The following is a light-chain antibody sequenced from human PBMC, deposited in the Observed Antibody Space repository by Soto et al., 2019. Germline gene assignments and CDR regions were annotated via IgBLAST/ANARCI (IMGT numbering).Light chain of an antibody. V-gene: IGKV3-20*01. CDR1: QSVNSSY. Sequence: ETVLTQSPGTLSLSPGERVTLSCRASQSVNSSYLAWYQHKPGQAPRLLIYGASTSATGIPDRFSGSGSGTDFTLTIARLEPGDFAVYYCQQYGNSPQTFGQGTKVDIK. CDR2: GAS. CDR3: QQYGNSPQT. J-gene: IGKJ1*01.